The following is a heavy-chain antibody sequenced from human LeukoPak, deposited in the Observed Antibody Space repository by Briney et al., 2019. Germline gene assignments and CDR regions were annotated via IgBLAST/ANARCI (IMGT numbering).Heavy chain of an antibody. CDR3: ARDSPLRYFDWYNYYYGMDV. CDR2: IYYSGST. V-gene: IGHV4-39*07. Sequence: SETLSLTCTVSGGSITTSSYYWGWIRQPPGKGLEWIGIIYYSGSTYYNPSLKSRVTISVDTSKNQFSLKLSSVTAADTAVYYCARDSPLRYFDWYNYYYGMDVWGQGTTVTVSS. J-gene: IGHJ6*02. D-gene: IGHD3-9*01. CDR1: GGSITTSSYY.